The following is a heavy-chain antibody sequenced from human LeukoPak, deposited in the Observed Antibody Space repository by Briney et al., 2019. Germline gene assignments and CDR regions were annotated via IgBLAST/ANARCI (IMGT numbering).Heavy chain of an antibody. V-gene: IGHV1-18*01. CDR1: GDTFNRYD. Sequence: GASVKVSCKASGDTFNRYDISWVRQAPGRGLEWMGWISAYNGNTNYAQKVQGRVTMTTNTSTSTAYMELRSLRSDDTAVYYCAKDSKIPQQPLDYWGQGTLVTVSS. CDR3: AKDSKIPQQPLDY. CDR2: ISAYNGNT. D-gene: IGHD6-13*01. J-gene: IGHJ4*02.